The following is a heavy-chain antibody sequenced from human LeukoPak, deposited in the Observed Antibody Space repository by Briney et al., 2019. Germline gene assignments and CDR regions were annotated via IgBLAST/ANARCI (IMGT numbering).Heavy chain of an antibody. CDR1: GGSISSYY. Sequence: SETLSLTCTVSGGSISSYYWSWIRQPPGKGLEWIGYIYYSGSTNYNPSLKSRVTISVDTSKNQFPLKLSSVTAADTAVYYCARDLGTTMVRGFDYWGLGTLVTVSS. V-gene: IGHV4-59*01. J-gene: IGHJ4*02. D-gene: IGHD3-10*01. CDR3: ARDLGTTMVRGFDY. CDR2: IYYSGST.